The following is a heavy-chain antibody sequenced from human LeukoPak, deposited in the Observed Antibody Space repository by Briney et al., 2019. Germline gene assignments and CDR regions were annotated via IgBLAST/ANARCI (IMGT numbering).Heavy chain of an antibody. D-gene: IGHD3-16*01. CDR2: ISSSGSTI. J-gene: IGHJ6*03. CDR1: GFTFSSYE. V-gene: IGHV3-48*03. Sequence: GGSLRLSCAASGFTFSSYEMNWVRQAPGKGLEWVSYISSSGSTIYYADSVKGRFTISRDNAKNSLYLQMNSLRAEDTAVYYCARVGLRTHGYYYYMDVWGKGTTVTISS. CDR3: ARVGLRTHGYYYYMDV.